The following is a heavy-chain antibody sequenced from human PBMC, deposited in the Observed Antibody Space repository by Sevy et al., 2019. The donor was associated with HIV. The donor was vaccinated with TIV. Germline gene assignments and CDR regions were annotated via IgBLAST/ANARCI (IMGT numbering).Heavy chain of an antibody. CDR1: GFTFNNYN. Sequence: GGSLRLSCATSGFTFNNYNMNWVRQAPGKGLEWVSSVSGSSSYIDYAESVKGRFTISRDNTKNTLYLQMNSLRVDDTALYYCARATEVGSYDYFDYWGQGTLVTVSS. V-gene: IGHV3-21*06. D-gene: IGHD3-10*01. J-gene: IGHJ4*02. CDR2: VSGSSSYI. CDR3: ARATEVGSYDYFDY.